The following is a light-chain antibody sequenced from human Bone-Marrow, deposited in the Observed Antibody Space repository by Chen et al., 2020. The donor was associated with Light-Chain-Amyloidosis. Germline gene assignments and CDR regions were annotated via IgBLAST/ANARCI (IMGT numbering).Light chain of an antibody. V-gene: IGLV3-21*02. CDR2: DDS. Sequence: SYVLTQSSSVSVAPGQTATIACGGNNIGSTSVHWYQPTPGQAPLLVVYDDSDRPPGIPERLSGSNSGNTATLTISRVEAGDEADYYCQVWDRSSDRPVFGGGTKLTVL. J-gene: IGLJ3*02. CDR3: QVWDRSSDRPV. CDR1: NIGSTS.